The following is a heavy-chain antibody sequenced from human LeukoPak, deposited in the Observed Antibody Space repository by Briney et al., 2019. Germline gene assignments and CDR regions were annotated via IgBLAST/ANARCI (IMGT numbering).Heavy chain of an antibody. CDR2: ISAYNGNT. CDR1: GYTFTSYG. V-gene: IGHV1-18*01. D-gene: IGHD3-10*01. CDR3: ASGSLWFGELLTDY. Sequence: ASVKVSCKASGYTFTSYGISRVRQAPGQGLEWMGWISAYNGNTNYAQKLQGRVTMTTGTSTSTAYMELRSLRSDDTAVYYCASGSLWFGELLTDYWGQGTLVTVSS. J-gene: IGHJ4*02.